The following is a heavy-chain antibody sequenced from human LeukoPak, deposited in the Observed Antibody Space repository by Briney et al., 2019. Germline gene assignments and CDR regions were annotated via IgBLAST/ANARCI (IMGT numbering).Heavy chain of an antibody. V-gene: IGHV1-46*04. Sequence: ASVKVSCKASGYTFINFYMHWVRQPPGQGLEWMGRIHPSGGSTSYAQKLHGRVTMTSDTSINTLYMELNSLASEDTAVYYCARGREGYFDYWGQGTLVTVSS. J-gene: IGHJ4*02. CDR3: ARGREGYFDY. CDR1: GYTFINFY. CDR2: IHPSGGST.